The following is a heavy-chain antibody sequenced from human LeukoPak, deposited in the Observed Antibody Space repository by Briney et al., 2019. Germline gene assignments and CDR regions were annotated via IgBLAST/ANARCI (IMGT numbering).Heavy chain of an antibody. D-gene: IGHD2-15*01. J-gene: IGHJ5*02. CDR1: GFTVSSNY. Sequence: GGSLRLSFAACGFTVSSNYMSWVRQAPGKGLEWVAVIYSGGSKYYADSVKGRFTISRDNSKNTLYLQMNSLRAEDTAVYYCARDNSDGSIVWFDPWGQGTLVTVSS. V-gene: IGHV3-66*01. CDR2: IYSGGSK. CDR3: ARDNSDGSIVWFDP.